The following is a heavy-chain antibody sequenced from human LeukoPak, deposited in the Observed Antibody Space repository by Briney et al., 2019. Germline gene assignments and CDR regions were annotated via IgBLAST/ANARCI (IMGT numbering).Heavy chain of an antibody. J-gene: IGHJ6*03. Sequence: GGSLRLSCAATGFSFSSYSMSWVRQAPGKGLEWVSVIYSGGSTYYADSVKGRFTISRDNSKNTLYLQMNSLRAEDTAVYYCASGSGSYRTPYYYMDVWGTGTTVTVSS. CDR2: IYSGGST. D-gene: IGHD3-10*01. V-gene: IGHV3-53*01. CDR3: ASGSGSYRTPYYYMDV. CDR1: GFSFSSYS.